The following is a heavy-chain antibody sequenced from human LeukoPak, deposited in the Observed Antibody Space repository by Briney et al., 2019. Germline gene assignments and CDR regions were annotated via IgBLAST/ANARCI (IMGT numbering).Heavy chain of an antibody. CDR2: IYYSGST. J-gene: IGHJ4*02. CDR1: GGSISSYY. D-gene: IGHD6-13*01. V-gene: IGHV4-59*08. CDR3: ARPRPGSWSRIDY. Sequence: KASETLSLTCTVSGGSISSYYWSWIRQPPGKGLEWIGYIYYSGSTNYNPSLKSRVTISVDTSKYQFSLKLSSVTAADTAVYYCARPRPGSWSRIDYWGQGTLVTVSS.